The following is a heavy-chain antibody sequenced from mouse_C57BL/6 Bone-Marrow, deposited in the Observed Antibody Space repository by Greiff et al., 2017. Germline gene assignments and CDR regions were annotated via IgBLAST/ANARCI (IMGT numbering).Heavy chain of an antibody. CDR3: TSSGPSWCAY. J-gene: IGHJ3*01. CDR1: GYTFTSYW. V-gene: IGHV1-55*01. CDR2: IYPGSGSS. Sequence: QVQLQQPGAELVQPGASVKMSCKASGYTFTSYWITWVKQRPGQGLEWIGDIYPGSGSSNYNEKFMIKATLTVDTSSCTAYMHLSSLTSEDSAVYYGTSSGPSWCAYWGQGTLVTVSA. D-gene: IGHD3-2*02.